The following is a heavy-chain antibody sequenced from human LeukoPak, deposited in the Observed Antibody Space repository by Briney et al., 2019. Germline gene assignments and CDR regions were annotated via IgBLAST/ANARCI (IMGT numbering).Heavy chain of an antibody. J-gene: IGHJ3*02. CDR2: ISSSSSYI. Sequence: GGSLRLSCAASGFTFSSYSMNWVRQAPGKGLEWVSSISSSSSYIYYADSVKGRFTISRDNAKNSLYLQMNSLTAEDTAVYYCVLDLFSSFAFDIWGQGTMVTVSS. V-gene: IGHV3-21*01. CDR1: GFTFSSYS. CDR3: VLDLFSSFAFDI. D-gene: IGHD3/OR15-3a*01.